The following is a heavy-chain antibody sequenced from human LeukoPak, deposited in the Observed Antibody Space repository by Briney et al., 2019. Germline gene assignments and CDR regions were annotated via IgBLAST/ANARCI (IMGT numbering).Heavy chain of an antibody. D-gene: IGHD3-16*02. V-gene: IGHV3-23*01. CDR2: ISGSGGST. CDR3: AKAGAYDYVWGSYRPGSYYYYMDV. CDR1: GFTFSSYA. J-gene: IGHJ6*03. Sequence: GGSLRLSCAASGFTFSSYAMSWVRQAPGKGLEWVSAISGSGGSTYYADSVKGRFTISRDNPKNTLYLQMNSLRAEDTAVYYCAKAGAYDYVWGSYRPGSYYYYMDVWGKGTTVTISS.